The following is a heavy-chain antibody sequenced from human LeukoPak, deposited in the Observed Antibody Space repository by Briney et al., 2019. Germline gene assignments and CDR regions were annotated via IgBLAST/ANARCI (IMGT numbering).Heavy chain of an antibody. CDR3: AREPRVVLGDGYHLDS. J-gene: IGHJ4*02. D-gene: IGHD2-15*01. V-gene: IGHV4-4*07. CDR2: LYIGRDT. Sequence: SETLSLTCTVSDVTITNYYWTWIRQPAGKGLEWIGRLYIGRDTDYNPSLRSRVTMPADTSNSQFSLRLTSVTAADTATYYCAREPRVVLGDGYHLDSWGPGTLITVSS. CDR1: DVTITNYY.